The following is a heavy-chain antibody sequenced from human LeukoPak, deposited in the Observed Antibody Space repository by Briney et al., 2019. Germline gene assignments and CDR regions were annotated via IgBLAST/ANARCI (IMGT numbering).Heavy chain of an antibody. D-gene: IGHD4-23*01. CDR1: GYTFIGYN. Sequence: ASLKVSCKASGYTFIGYNISWVRQAPGNGLEWMGWITPYNGNTNYVQNFQRRVTMTTDTSTSIAYMELRSLRSDDTAVYYCAREYGGNPGLFGYWGQGTLVTVSS. J-gene: IGHJ4*02. V-gene: IGHV1-18*01. CDR3: AREYGGNPGLFGY. CDR2: ITPYNGNT.